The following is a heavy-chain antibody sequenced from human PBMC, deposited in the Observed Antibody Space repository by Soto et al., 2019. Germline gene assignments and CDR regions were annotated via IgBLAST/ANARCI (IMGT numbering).Heavy chain of an antibody. CDR2: IIPILGIA. CDR3: ARDGSGSYLRVFVY. D-gene: IGHD3-10*01. Sequence: GQGLEWMGRIIPILGIANYAQKFQGRVTITADKSTSTAYMELSSLRSEDTAVYYCARDGSGSYLRVFVYWGQGTLVTVSS. V-gene: IGHV1-69*04. J-gene: IGHJ4*02.